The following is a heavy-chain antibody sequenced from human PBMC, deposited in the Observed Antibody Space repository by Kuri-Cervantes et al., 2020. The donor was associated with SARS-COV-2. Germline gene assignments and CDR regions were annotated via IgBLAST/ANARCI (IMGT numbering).Heavy chain of an antibody. J-gene: IGHJ6*03. CDR3: ARGVGIFGVVYYYYYMDV. CDR2: IRYDGSNK. Sequence: GESLKISCAASGFTFSSYGMHWVRQAPGKGLEWVAFIRYDGSNKYYADSVKGRFTISRDNSKNTLYLQMNSLRAEDTAVYYCARGVGIFGVVYYYYYMDVWGKGTTVTVSS. D-gene: IGHD3-3*01. V-gene: IGHV3-30*02. CDR1: GFTFSSYG.